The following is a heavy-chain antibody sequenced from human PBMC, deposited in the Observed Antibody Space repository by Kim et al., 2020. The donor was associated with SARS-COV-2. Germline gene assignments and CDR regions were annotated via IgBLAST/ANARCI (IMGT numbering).Heavy chain of an antibody. CDR1: GGSISSGGYY. D-gene: IGHD2-2*01. CDR2: IYYSGST. J-gene: IGHJ3*02. Sequence: SETLSLTCTVSGGSISSGGYYWSWIRQHPGKGLEWIGYIYYSGSTYYNPSLKSRVTISVDTSKNQFSLKLSSVTAADTAVYYCARGLPPIGGHCSSTSCSIADAFDIWGQGTMVTVSS. CDR3: ARGLPPIGGHCSSTSCSIADAFDI. V-gene: IGHV4-31*03.